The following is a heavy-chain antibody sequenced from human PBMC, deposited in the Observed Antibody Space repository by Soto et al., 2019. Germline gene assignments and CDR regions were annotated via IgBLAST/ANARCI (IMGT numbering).Heavy chain of an antibody. V-gene: IGHV1-18*01. Sequence: ASVKVSCXASGYTFTSYGVSWVRQAPGQGLEWMGWISAYNGNTNYAQKLQGRVTMTTDTSTSTAYMELRSLRSDDTAVYYCARVLVRFGADDYWGQGTLVTVSS. CDR3: ARVLVRFGADDY. CDR2: ISAYNGNT. J-gene: IGHJ4*02. D-gene: IGHD3-3*01. CDR1: GYTFTSYG.